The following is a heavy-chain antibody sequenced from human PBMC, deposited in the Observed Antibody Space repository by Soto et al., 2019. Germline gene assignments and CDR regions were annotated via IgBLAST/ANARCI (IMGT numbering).Heavy chain of an antibody. J-gene: IGHJ6*02. D-gene: IGHD2-2*01. CDR3: ARDLGYALSGYGMDV. CDR2: ISRSGSDI. V-gene: IGHV3-21*01. Sequence: EVQLVESGGGLVKPGGSLSLSCATSGFIFSSKSMTWVRQAPGKGLEWVSSISRSGSDIYYADSVKGRFTLSRDNAKNSLYLAMNSLRPEDTAVYYCARDLGYALSGYGMDVWGQGTTVTVSS. CDR1: GFIFSSKS.